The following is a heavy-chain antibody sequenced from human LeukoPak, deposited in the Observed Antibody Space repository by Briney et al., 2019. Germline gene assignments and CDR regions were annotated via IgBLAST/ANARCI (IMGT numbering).Heavy chain of an antibody. J-gene: IGHJ3*02. Sequence: GGSLRLSCAASGFTFSSYGMSWVRQAPGKGLEWVSAISGSGGSTYYAGSVKGRFTISRDNSKNTLYLQMNSLRAEDTAVFYCAKPDGDYVGQLDAFDIWGQGTMVTVSS. D-gene: IGHD4-17*01. V-gene: IGHV3-23*01. CDR3: AKPDGDYVGQLDAFDI. CDR1: GFTFSSYG. CDR2: ISGSGGST.